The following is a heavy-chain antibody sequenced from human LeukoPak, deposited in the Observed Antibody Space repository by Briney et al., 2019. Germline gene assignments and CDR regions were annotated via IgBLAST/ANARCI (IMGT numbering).Heavy chain of an antibody. CDR3: ARALYGDYGIFDY. D-gene: IGHD4-17*01. CDR1: GFAFSSYA. Sequence: PGGSLRLSCAASGFAFSSYAMSWVRQAPGKGLEWVSAISGSGGSTYYADSVKGRFTISRDNSKNTLYLQMNSLRAEDTAVYYCARALYGDYGIFDYWGQGTLVSVSS. V-gene: IGHV3-23*01. CDR2: ISGSGGST. J-gene: IGHJ4*02.